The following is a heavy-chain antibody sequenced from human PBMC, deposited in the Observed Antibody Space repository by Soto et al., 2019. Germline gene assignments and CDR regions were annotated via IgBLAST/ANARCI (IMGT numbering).Heavy chain of an antibody. CDR2: INVGTGRT. Sequence: QVQLVQSGAEVKKPGASVKVSCRASGYTFTRYSIIWVRQAPGQKIEWMGWINVGTGRTEYSQRTQGRVTITRDTSASTAYIELNNLSSEDTAVYYCERGGVDTSAWYGGDYRGQGTQVVVSS. D-gene: IGHD6-19*01. V-gene: IGHV1-3*01. CDR1: GYTFTRYS. J-gene: IGHJ4*02. CDR3: ERGGVDTSAWYGGDY.